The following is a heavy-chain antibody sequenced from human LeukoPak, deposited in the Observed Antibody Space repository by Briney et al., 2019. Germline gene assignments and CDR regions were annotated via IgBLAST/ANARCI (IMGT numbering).Heavy chain of an antibody. CDR2: ISGSGGST. CDR1: GFTFSSYA. CDR3: TKDISPVATHY. J-gene: IGHJ4*02. V-gene: IGHV3-23*01. D-gene: IGHD5-12*01. Sequence: EGSLRLSCAASGFTFSSYAMSWVRQAPGKGLEWVSAISGSGGSTYYADSVKGRFTISRDNSKNTLYLQMNSLRAEDTAVYYCTKDISPVATHYWGQGTLVTVSS.